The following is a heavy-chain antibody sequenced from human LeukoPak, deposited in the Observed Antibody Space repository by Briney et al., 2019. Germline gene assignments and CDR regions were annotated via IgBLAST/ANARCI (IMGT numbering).Heavy chain of an antibody. D-gene: IGHD1/OR15-1a*01. J-gene: IGHJ5*02. CDR1: GFTSSSYR. Sequence: PGGSLRLSCAASGFTSSSYRMSWVRQAPGKGLEWVSFISSSSNYIHYVDSVKGRFSISRDNAKNSLYLQMNSLRAEDTAVYYCARIQRTTAYGRFYNWFDPWGQGTLVTVSS. V-gene: IGHV3-21*01. CDR3: ARIQRTTAYGRFYNWFDP. CDR2: ISSSSNYI.